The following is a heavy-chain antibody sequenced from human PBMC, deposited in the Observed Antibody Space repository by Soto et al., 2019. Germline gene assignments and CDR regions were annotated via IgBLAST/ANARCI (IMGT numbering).Heavy chain of an antibody. Sequence: SETLSLTCTVSGGSISSGDYYWSWIRQPPGKGLEWIGYIYYSGSTYYNPSLKSRVTISVDTSKNQFSLKLSSVTAADTAVYYCARGRGTFWSGYTLTLDYWGQGTLVTVSS. CDR1: GGSISSGDYY. D-gene: IGHD3-3*01. J-gene: IGHJ4*02. V-gene: IGHV4-30-4*01. CDR2: IYYSGST. CDR3: ARGRGTFWSGYTLTLDY.